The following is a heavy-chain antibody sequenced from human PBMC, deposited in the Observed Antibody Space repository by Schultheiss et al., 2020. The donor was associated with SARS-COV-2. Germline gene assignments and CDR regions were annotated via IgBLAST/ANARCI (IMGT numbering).Heavy chain of an antibody. V-gene: IGHV4-4*02. J-gene: IGHJ6*03. Sequence: SETLSLTCTVSGGSISSSNWWSWVRQPPGKGLEWIGEINHSGSTNYNPSLKSRVTISVDTSKNQFSLKLSSVTAADTAVYYCARVAYYDFWSGYHYYYYYYMDVWGKGTTVTVSS. D-gene: IGHD3-3*01. CDR3: ARVAYYDFWSGYHYYYYYYMDV. CDR1: GGSISSSNW. CDR2: INHSGST.